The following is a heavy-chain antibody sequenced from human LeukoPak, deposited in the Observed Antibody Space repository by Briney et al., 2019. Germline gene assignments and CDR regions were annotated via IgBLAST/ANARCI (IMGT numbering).Heavy chain of an antibody. Sequence: PGGSLRLSCAASGFTFSSYAMSWVRQAPGKGLEWVSATSGTYGSTYYADSVKGRFTISRDNSKNTLYLQMNSLRAEDTAVYYCAKDKRLSSMIVVVLFDYWGHGTLVTVSS. CDR2: TSGTYGST. CDR1: GFTFSSYA. CDR3: AKDKRLSSMIVVVLFDY. V-gene: IGHV3-23*01. J-gene: IGHJ4*01. D-gene: IGHD3-22*01.